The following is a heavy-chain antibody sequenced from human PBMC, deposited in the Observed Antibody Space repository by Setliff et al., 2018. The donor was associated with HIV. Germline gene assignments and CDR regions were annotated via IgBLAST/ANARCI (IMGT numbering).Heavy chain of an antibody. D-gene: IGHD3-22*01. J-gene: IGHJ4*02. CDR1: GYSISSDYY. CDR2: IYHSGSA. V-gene: IGHV4-38-2*02. Sequence: SETLSLTCTVSGYSISSDYYWGWIRQPPGKGLEWIGEIYHSGSANYNPSLKSRVIISIDKSKNKFSLKVSSVTAADTAVYYCARGPNLLTHYYDSSGYAVGYSDHWGQGTLVTVSS. CDR3: ARGPNLLTHYYDSSGYAVGYSDH.